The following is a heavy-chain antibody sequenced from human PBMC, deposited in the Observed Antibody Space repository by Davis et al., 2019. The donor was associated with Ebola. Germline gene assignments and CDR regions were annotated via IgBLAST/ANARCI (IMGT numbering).Heavy chain of an antibody. D-gene: IGHD1-26*01. Sequence: PSETLSLTCTVSGGSISSHYWSWIRQPPGKGLEWIGYIYYSGSTNYNPSLKSRVTISVDTSRNQFSLKLSSVTAADTAVYYCARGRGAVGWGQGTLVTVSS. J-gene: IGHJ4*02. CDR3: ARGRGAVG. CDR1: GGSISSHY. CDR2: IYYSGST. V-gene: IGHV4-59*08.